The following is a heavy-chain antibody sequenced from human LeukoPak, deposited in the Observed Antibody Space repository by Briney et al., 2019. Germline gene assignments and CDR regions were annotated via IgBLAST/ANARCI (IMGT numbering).Heavy chain of an antibody. CDR3: ARVYSGSYGDWYFDL. CDR1: GYTFTSYG. CDR2: MNPNSGNR. D-gene: IGHD1-26*01. J-gene: IGHJ2*01. Sequence: ASVKVSCKASGYTFTSYGINWVRQATGQGLEWMGWMNPNSGNRVYAQNFQGRVTITRDSATSTVYMELSSLRSEDTAMYYCARVYSGSYGDWYFDLWGRGTLVTVSS. V-gene: IGHV1-8*03.